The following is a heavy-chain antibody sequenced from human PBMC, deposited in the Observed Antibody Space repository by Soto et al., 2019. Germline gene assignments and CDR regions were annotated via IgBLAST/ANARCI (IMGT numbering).Heavy chain of an antibody. CDR1: GGSISSCY. D-gene: IGHD3-10*01. CDR2: IEYSGRT. V-gene: IGHV4-59*01. J-gene: IGHJ4*02. CDR3: ARMGRITMVRGAHTFDY. Sequence: SETLSLTCTVSGGSISSCYWSWRGQPPGNGLEWIGYIEYSGRTTYTPSPKRRVSISVDTSKNQFSLKLSSVNAADTAVYYCARMGRITMVRGAHTFDYWGQGTLVTVSS.